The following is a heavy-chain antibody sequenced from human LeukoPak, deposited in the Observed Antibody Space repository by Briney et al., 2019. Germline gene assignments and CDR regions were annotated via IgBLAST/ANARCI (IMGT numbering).Heavy chain of an antibody. V-gene: IGHV4-59*01. J-gene: IGHJ5*02. CDR3: ARQLLWFGEPRFDP. D-gene: IGHD3-10*01. Sequence: PSETLSLTCTVSGGSISSYYWSWIRQPPGKGLEWIGYIYYSGSTNYNPSLKSRVTISVDTSKNQFSLKLSSVTAADTAVYYCARQLLWFGEPRFDPWGQGTLVTVSS. CDR2: IYYSGST. CDR1: GGSISSYY.